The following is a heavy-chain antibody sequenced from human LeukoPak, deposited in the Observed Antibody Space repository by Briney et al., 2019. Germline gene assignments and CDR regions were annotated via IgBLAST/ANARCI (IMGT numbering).Heavy chain of an antibody. D-gene: IGHD3-10*01. V-gene: IGHV4-30-4*01. CDR3: ARAGGSRGVILDY. CDR2: IYYSGST. Sequence: SQTLSLTCTVSGGSISSGDYYWSWIRQPPGTGLEWIGYIYYSGSTYYNPSLKSRVTISVDTSKNQFSLKLSSVTAADTAVYYCARAGGSRGVILDYWGQGTLVTVSS. CDR1: GGSISSGDYY. J-gene: IGHJ4*02.